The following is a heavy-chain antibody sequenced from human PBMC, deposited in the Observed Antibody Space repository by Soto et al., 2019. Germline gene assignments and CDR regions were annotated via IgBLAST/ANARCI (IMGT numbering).Heavy chain of an antibody. J-gene: IGHJ3*02. CDR1: GGSISSGGYY. CDR2: IYYSGST. Sequence: QVQLQESGPGLVKPSQTLSLTCTVSGGSISSGGYYWSWIRQHPGKGLEWIGYIYYSGSTYYNPCLKRRVTISVDTSKNQFSLKLSSVTAADTAVYYCATFYYDYIWGSYRSQTDAFDIWGQGTMVTVSS. V-gene: IGHV4-31*03. CDR3: ATFYYDYIWGSYRSQTDAFDI. D-gene: IGHD3-16*02.